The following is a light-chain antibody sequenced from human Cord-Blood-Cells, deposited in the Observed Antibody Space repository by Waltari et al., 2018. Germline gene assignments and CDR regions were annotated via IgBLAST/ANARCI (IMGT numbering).Light chain of an antibody. J-gene: IGLJ3*02. CDR2: DVS. CDR1: SSDVGGYNY. CDR3: SSYTSSSTWV. Sequence: QSALTQPASVSASPGQSITISCSGTSSDVGGYNYVSWYQQPPGKAPKLMIYDVSKRPSGVSNRFSGSKSGNTASLTISGLQAEDEADYYCSSYTSSSTWVFGGGTKLTVL. V-gene: IGLV2-14*01.